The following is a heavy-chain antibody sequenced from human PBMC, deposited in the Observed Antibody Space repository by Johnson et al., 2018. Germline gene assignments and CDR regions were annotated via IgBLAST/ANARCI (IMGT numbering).Heavy chain of an antibody. CDR2: IKHDGSEK. V-gene: IGHV3-7*01. J-gene: IGHJ6*03. Sequence: VQLVESGGGLVQPGGSLRLSCVTSGFTFRSYSMNWVRQAPGKGLEWVANIKHDGSEKYYVDSVKGRFTISRDNSKNSLYLQMNSLRAEDTAVYYCETSKRYDCWRGDQSYYSYSMDIWGKGTTVTVSS. CDR1: GFTFRSYS. CDR3: ETSKRYDCWRGDQSYYSYSMDI. D-gene: IGHD3-3*01.